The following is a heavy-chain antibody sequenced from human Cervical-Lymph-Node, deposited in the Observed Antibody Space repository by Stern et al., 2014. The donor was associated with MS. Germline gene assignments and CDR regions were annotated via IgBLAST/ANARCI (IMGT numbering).Heavy chain of an antibody. Sequence: QVQLVQSGGGVVQPGRSLRLACAASGFTFSSYGIHWVRPAPDKGLEWVAVIWSDGSNKYYTDSVKGRFTISRDNSKNALYLQMNSLRAEDTAVYYCARDSTKGGSNYWGQGTLVTVSS. V-gene: IGHV3-33*01. J-gene: IGHJ4*02. CDR2: IWSDGSNK. CDR1: GFTFSSYG. CDR3: ARDSTKGGSNY. D-gene: IGHD1-26*01.